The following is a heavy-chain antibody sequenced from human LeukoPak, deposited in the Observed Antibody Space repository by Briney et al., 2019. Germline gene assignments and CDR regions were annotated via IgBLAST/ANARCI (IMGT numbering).Heavy chain of an antibody. CDR2: INSDGSST. CDR3: AKNGLPSGYCSGGSCYLDY. D-gene: IGHD2-15*01. V-gene: IGHV3-74*01. CDR1: GITVSSFW. Sequence: GGSLRLSCAVSGITVSSFWMHWVRQAPGKGLEWVSRINSDGSSTSYADSVEGRFTVSRDNAKNTLYLEMNSLRADDTAVYYCAKNGLPSGYCSGGSCYLDYWGQGTLVSVSS. J-gene: IGHJ4*02.